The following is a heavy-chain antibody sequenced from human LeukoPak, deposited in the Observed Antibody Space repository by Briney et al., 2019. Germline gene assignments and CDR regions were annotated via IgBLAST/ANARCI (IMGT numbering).Heavy chain of an antibody. D-gene: IGHD3-10*02. CDR1: GFTISGFA. V-gene: IGHV3-23*01. CDR3: AKDLHYCVAMDV. J-gene: IGHJ6*02. Sequence: PGGSLRLSCAASGFTISGFAMTWVRQAPGKGLEWVSSIGSDYKTHYSESVKGRFAISRDNSQSTVFLQMNSLRAEDTALYYCAKDLHYCVAMDVWGQGTAVTVSS. CDR2: IGSDYKT.